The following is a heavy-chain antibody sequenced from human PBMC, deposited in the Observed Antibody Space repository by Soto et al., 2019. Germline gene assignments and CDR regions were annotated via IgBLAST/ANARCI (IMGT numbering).Heavy chain of an antibody. CDR1: TFTLTSYS. J-gene: IGHJ4*02. CDR2: ISYTSNNK. Sequence: RVPLRLSSPTSTFTLTSYSMSCVRQAAWKGPEWVSYISYTSNNKHYSPSLKSRFTITRDNAKNSVLLKMNSLRVVDTAVYYCAREVSYCSTTSCSTDFASWGQGTLVTVSS. CDR3: AREVSYCSTTSCSTDFAS. V-gene: IGHV3-48*01. D-gene: IGHD2-2*02.